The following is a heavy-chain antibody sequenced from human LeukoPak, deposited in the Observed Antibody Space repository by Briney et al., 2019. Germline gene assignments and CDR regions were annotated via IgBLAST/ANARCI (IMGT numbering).Heavy chain of an antibody. CDR3: ARASEDYDFWSGLRYYYYYMDV. Sequence: ASVKVSCKASGYTFTSYDINWVRQATGQGLEWMGWMNPNSGNTGYAQKFQGRVTITRNTSISTAYMELSSLRSEDTAVYYCARASEDYDFWSGLRYYYYYMDVWGKGPRSPSP. J-gene: IGHJ6*03. V-gene: IGHV1-8*03. CDR2: MNPNSGNT. CDR1: GYTFTSYD. D-gene: IGHD3-3*01.